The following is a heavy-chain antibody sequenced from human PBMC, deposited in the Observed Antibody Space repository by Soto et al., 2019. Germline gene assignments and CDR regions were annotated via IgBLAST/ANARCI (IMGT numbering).Heavy chain of an antibody. Sequence: QLQLQESGPGLVKPSETLSLTCSVSGGSISSFTYYWGWIRQPPGKGLEWIGTVYYNENTYYNPSLKRRGTITVDTAKNQFSLSLRSVTAADTAMYVCARRERYYGSPGWFDPWGPGTLVTVSS. CDR1: GGSISSFTYY. V-gene: IGHV4-39*01. CDR2: VYYNENT. J-gene: IGHJ5*02. CDR3: ARRERYYGSPGWFDP. D-gene: IGHD3-10*01.